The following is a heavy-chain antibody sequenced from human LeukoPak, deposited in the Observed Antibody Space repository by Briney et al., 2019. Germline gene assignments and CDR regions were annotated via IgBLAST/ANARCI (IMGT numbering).Heavy chain of an antibody. CDR1: GGCVRSGSYY. CDR3: ARGIAAAGDDAFDI. V-gene: IGHV4-39*07. J-gene: IGHJ3*02. CDR2: IYYSGST. Sequence: SETLSLTCTVAGGCVRSGSYYWCWIRQPPGKGLEWIGSIYYSGSTYYNPSLKSRVTMSLDTSKNQFSLKLSSVTAADTAVYYCARGIAAAGDDAFDIWGQGTMVTVSS. D-gene: IGHD6-13*01.